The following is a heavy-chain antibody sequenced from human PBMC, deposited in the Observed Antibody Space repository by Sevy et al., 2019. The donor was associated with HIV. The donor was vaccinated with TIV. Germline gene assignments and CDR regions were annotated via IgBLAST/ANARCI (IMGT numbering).Heavy chain of an antibody. CDR3: ARGGRRQWPVRGYFDY. CDR1: GFTFDDYG. J-gene: IGHJ4*02. V-gene: IGHV3-20*04. D-gene: IGHD6-19*01. CDR2: INWNGGST. Sequence: GGCLRLSCAASGFTFDDYGMSWVRQAPGKGLEWVSGINWNGGSTGYADSVKGRFTISRDNAKNSLYLQMNSLRAEDTALYYCARGGRRQWPVRGYFDYWGQGTLVTVSS.